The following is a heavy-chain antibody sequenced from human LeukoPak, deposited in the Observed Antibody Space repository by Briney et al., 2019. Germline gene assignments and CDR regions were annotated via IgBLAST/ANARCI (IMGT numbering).Heavy chain of an antibody. CDR2: IYTSGST. Sequence: SETLSLTCTVSGGSISSYYWSWIRQPAGKGLEWIGCIYTSGSTNYNPSLKSRVTMSVDTSKNQFSLKLSSVTAAGTAVYYCARDGAEDTAMVPHYYGMDVWGQGTTVTVSS. J-gene: IGHJ6*02. D-gene: IGHD5-18*01. CDR3: ARDGAEDTAMVPHYYGMDV. CDR1: GGSISSYY. V-gene: IGHV4-4*07.